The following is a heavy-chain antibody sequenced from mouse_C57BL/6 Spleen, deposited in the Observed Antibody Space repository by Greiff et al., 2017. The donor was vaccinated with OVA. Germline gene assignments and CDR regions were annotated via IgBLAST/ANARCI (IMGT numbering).Heavy chain of an antibody. J-gene: IGHJ3*01. CDR2: IYPGSGNT. CDR1: GYSFTSYY. CDR3: ARGGAGPFAY. V-gene: IGHV1-66*01. Sequence: VMLVESGPELVKPGASVKISCKASGYSFTSYYIHWVKQRPGQGLEWIGWIYPGSGNTKYNEKFKGKATLTADTSSSTAYMQLSSLTSEDSAVYYCARGGAGPFAYWGQGTLVTVSA.